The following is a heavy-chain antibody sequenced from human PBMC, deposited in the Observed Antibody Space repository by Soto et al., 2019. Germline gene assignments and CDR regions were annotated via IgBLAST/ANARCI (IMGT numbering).Heavy chain of an antibody. D-gene: IGHD2-2*01. J-gene: IGHJ2*01. CDR2: ISGYNGNT. CDR3: ARRFSSTRCLDL. V-gene: IGHV1-18*01. Sequence: QVQLVQSGAEVKKPGASVKVSCKASGYTFTSYGICWVRQAPGQGLEWMGWISGYNGNTNYAQNLQGRVTMTTDTSTSTVYMELRSLRADDTAVYYCARRFSSTRCLDLWGRGTLVIVSS. CDR1: GYTFTSYG.